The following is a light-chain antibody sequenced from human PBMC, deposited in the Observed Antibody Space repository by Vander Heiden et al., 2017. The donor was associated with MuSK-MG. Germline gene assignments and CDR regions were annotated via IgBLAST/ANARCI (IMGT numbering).Light chain of an antibody. J-gene: IGLJ7*01. Sequence: SYELTQPPSVSVSPGQTARLTCSGDALPNQYSHWYQQKPGQAPVLVIYQDSERPSGIPERFSGSRSGTTVMLTISGVQAEDEADYYCQSADSSGSYAVFGGGTQLTVL. CDR3: QSADSSGSYAV. CDR1: ALPNQY. V-gene: IGLV3-25*03. CDR2: QDS.